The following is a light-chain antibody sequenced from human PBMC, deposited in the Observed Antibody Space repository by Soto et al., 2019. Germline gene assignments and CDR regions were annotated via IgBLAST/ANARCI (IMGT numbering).Light chain of an antibody. J-gene: IGKJ2*01. CDR3: QQYGGSPL. CDR2: AAS. Sequence: EIVLTQSPGTLSLSPGERATLSCRASQSVYSTYLAWYQQRPGQAPRLLIYAASSRATGIPDRFSGSGSGTDFTLTVNRLEPEEFAVYYCQQYGGSPLFGQGTRLEIK. V-gene: IGKV3-20*01. CDR1: QSVYSTY.